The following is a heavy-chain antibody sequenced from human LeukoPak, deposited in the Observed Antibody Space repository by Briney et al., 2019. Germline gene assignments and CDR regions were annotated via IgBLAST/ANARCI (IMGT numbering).Heavy chain of an antibody. CDR1: GFTVSNNY. V-gene: IGHV3-53*01. D-gene: IGHD3-16*01. Sequence: QPGGSLRPSCAVSGFTVSNNYMNWVRQAPGKGLEWVSVIYRGGDTYYVDSVKGRFTISRDNSKNTLYLQMNSLRAEDTAVYYCARDLSSSFDYWGRGTLVTVSS. J-gene: IGHJ4*02. CDR2: IYRGGDT. CDR3: ARDLSSSFDY.